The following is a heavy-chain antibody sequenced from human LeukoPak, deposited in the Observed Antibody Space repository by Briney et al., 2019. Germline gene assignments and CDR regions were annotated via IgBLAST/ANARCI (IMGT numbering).Heavy chain of an antibody. CDR2: IKQDGSEK. V-gene: IGHV3-7*01. Sequence: PGGSLRLSCVASGFTFNSNWMSWVRQAPGKGLEWVANIKQDGSEKYYVDSVKGRFTIPRDNAKNSLSLQMNSLRAEDTAVYYCARDKYYDRYFDSWGQGTLVTVSS. J-gene: IGHJ4*02. D-gene: IGHD3-22*01. CDR3: ARDKYYDRYFDS. CDR1: GFTFNSNW.